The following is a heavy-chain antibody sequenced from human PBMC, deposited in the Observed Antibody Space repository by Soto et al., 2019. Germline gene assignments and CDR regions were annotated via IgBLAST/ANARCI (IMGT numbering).Heavy chain of an antibody. CDR3: ASTYGSSGYHFDY. D-gene: IGHD3-22*01. CDR2: ISYDGSNK. J-gene: IGHJ4*02. V-gene: IGHV3-30-3*01. CDR1: GFTFSSYA. Sequence: GGSLRLSCAASGFTFSSYAMHWVRQAPGKGLEWVAVISYDGSNKYYADSVKGRFTISRDNSKNTLYLQMNSLRAEDTAVYYCASTYGSSGYHFDYRGPGPLVTVSS.